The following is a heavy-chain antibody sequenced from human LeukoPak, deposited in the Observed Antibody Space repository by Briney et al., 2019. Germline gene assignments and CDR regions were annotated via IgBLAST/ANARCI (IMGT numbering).Heavy chain of an antibody. V-gene: IGHV3-7*01. J-gene: IGHJ4*02. Sequence: GGSLRLSCAASGFTFSSYWMSWVRQAPGKGLEWVANIKQDGSEKYYVDSVKGRFTISRDNAKNSLYLQMNSLRAEDTAVYYCARDSSGSNQPANDYWGQGTLVTVSS. CDR1: GFTFSSYW. CDR3: ARDSSGSNQPANDY. CDR2: IKQDGSEK. D-gene: IGHD1-26*01.